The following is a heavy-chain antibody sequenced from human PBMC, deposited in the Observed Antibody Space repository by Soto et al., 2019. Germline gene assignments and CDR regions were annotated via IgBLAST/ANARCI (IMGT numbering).Heavy chain of an antibody. CDR1: GGSFSGYY. CDR2: INHSGST. J-gene: IGHJ5*02. D-gene: IGHD6-6*01. V-gene: IGHV4-34*01. CDR3: ARKLSSIAARRLGRKQNWSDP. Sequence: PSETLSLTCAVYGGSFSGYYWSWIRQPPGKGLEWIGEINHSGSTNYNPSLKSRVTISVDTSKNQFSLKPRSVTAADTAVYYCARKLSSIAARRLGRKQNWSDPWGQGTLLTVSS.